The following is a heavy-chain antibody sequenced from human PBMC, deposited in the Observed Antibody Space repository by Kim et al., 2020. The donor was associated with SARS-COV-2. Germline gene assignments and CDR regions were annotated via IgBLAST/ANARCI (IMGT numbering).Heavy chain of an antibody. CDR3: ATVVIVVVITPAEYFQH. CDR2: FDPEDGET. Sequence: ASVKVSCKVSGYTLTELSMHWVRQAPGKGLEWMGGFDPEDGETIYAQKFQGRVTMTEDTSTDTAYMELSSLRSEDTAVYYCATVVIVVVITPAEYFQHWGQSTLVTVSS. CDR1: GYTLTELS. J-gene: IGHJ1*01. V-gene: IGHV1-24*01. D-gene: IGHD3-22*01.